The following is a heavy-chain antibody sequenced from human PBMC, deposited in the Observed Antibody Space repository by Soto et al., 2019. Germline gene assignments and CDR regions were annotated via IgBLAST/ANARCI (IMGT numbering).Heavy chain of an antibody. CDR1: GGSISSSSYY. J-gene: IGHJ4*02. D-gene: IGHD6-19*01. CDR2: IYYSGST. CDR3: ARVSLAVAGGFDY. V-gene: IGHV4-39*07. Sequence: PSETLSLTCTVSGGSISSSSYYWGWIRQPPGKGLEWIGSIYYSGSTYYNPSLKSRVTISVDTSKNQFSLKLSSVTAADTAVYYCARVSLAVAGGFDYWGQGTLVTVSS.